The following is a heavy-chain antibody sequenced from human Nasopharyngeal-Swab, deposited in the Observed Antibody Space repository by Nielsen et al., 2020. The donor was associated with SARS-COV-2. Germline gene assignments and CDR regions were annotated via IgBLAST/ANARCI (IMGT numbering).Heavy chain of an antibody. V-gene: IGHV3-21*04. Sequence: GESLKISCAASGFIFSSYSMNWVRQAPGKGLEWVSYISSSSSYIYYADSVKGRFTISRDNSKNTLYLQMNSLRAEDTAVYYCAKDWFEVGYCSSTSCYQLDYWGQGTLVTVSS. CDR2: ISSSSSYI. D-gene: IGHD2-2*01. CDR1: GFIFSSYS. J-gene: IGHJ4*02. CDR3: AKDWFEVGYCSSTSCYQLDY.